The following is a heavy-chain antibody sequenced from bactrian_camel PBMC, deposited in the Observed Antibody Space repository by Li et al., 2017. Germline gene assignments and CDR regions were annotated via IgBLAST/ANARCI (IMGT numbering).Heavy chain of an antibody. J-gene: IGHJ4*01. Sequence: QVQLVESGGGSVQAGGSLTLSCVQYPGYSYGGFCMGWFRQAPGKEREGVAVIYSAGNYAYYADSVKGRFTITQDIAENTLLLQMNSLKPEDTAMYYCAADSLFPCGHLDYREYGYWGQGTQVTVS. CDR2: IYSAGNYA. CDR1: PGYSYGGFC. V-gene: IGHV3S6*01. CDR3: AADSLFPCGHLDYREYGY. D-gene: IGHD4*01.